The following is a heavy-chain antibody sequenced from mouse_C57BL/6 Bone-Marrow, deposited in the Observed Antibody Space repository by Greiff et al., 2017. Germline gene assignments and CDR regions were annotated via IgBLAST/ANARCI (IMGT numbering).Heavy chain of an antibody. J-gene: IGHJ2*01. Sequence: QVQLQQSGAELVRPGASVTLSCKASGYTFTDYEMHWVKQTPVHGLEWIGAIDPETGGTAYNQKFKGKAILTADKSSSTAYMELRSLTSEDSAVYYCTRVYYGKGYFDYWGQGTTLTVSS. D-gene: IGHD2-1*01. CDR2: IDPETGGT. CDR3: TRVYYGKGYFDY. CDR1: GYTFTDYE. V-gene: IGHV1-15*01.